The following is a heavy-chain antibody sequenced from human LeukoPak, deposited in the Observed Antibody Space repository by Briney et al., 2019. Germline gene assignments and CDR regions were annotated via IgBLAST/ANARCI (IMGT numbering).Heavy chain of an antibody. CDR2: ISYDGSSK. V-gene: IGHV3-30*04. J-gene: IGHJ4*02. CDR1: GFTFSTYA. CDR3: ARGGRYYYGSGRLDY. D-gene: IGHD3-10*01. Sequence: GGSLRLSCAASGFTFSTYAMHWVRQAPGKGLEWVAVISYDGSSKYYADSVKGRFTISRDNSKNTLYLQMNSLRAEDTAVYYCARGGRYYYGSGRLDYWGQGTLVTVSS.